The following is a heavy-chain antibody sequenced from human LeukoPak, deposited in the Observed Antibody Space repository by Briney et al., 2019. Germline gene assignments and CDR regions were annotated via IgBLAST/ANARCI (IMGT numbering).Heavy chain of an antibody. CDR2: ISTTSRTI. D-gene: IGHD2-21*01. CDR3: ARAGHADSFDY. V-gene: IGHV3-48*01. CDR1: GFTLSSYS. Sequence: GGPLRLSCAASGFTLSSYSMNWVRQAPGKGLEWVSYISTTSRTIHYADSVKGRFTISRDNAKNSLYLQMNSLRAEDTAVYYCARAGHADSFDYWGQGALVTVSS. J-gene: IGHJ4*02.